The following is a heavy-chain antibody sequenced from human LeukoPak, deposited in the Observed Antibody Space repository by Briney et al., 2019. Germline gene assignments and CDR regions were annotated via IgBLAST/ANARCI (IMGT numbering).Heavy chain of an antibody. Sequence: PGRSLRLSCAASGFTFSSYGMHWVRQAPGKGLEWVAVISYDGSNKYYADSVKGRFTISRDNSKNTLYLQMNSLRAEDTAVYYCAKDGISYSSSWYGYFDYWGQGTLVTVSS. CDR2: ISYDGSNK. CDR1: GFTFSSYG. J-gene: IGHJ4*02. D-gene: IGHD6-13*01. CDR3: AKDGISYSSSWYGYFDY. V-gene: IGHV3-30*18.